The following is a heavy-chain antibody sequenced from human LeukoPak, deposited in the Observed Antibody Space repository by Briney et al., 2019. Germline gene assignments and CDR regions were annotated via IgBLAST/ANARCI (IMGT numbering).Heavy chain of an antibody. J-gene: IGHJ3*02. D-gene: IGHD3-22*01. CDR2: IKQDGSEK. Sequence: GGSLRLSCAASGFTFSSYWMSWVRQAPGKGLEWVANIKQDGSEKYYVDSVKGRFIISRDNAKNSLYLQMNSLRAEDTAVYYCARDLLTYYYDSSGPLHNAFDIWGQGTMVTVSS. CDR1: GFTFSSYW. V-gene: IGHV3-7*01. CDR3: ARDLLTYYYDSSGPLHNAFDI.